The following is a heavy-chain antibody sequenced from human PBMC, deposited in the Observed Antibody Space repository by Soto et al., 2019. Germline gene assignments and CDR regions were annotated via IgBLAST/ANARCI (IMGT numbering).Heavy chain of an antibody. J-gene: IGHJ4*02. D-gene: IGHD3-22*01. Sequence: SETLSLTCAVYGGSFSGYYWSWIRQPPGKGLEWIGEINHSGSTNYNPSLKSRVTISVDTSKNQFSLKLSSVTAADTAVYYCARVAYFDTTRYYYYFDYCGQRTLVTVSS. CDR3: ARVAYFDTTRYYYYFDY. V-gene: IGHV4-34*01. CDR1: GGSFSGYY. CDR2: INHSGST.